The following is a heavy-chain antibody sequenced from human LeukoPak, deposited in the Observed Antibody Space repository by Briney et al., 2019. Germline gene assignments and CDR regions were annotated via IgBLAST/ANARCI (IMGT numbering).Heavy chain of an antibody. CDR2: MNPNSGNT. V-gene: IGHV1-8*01. CDR1: GYTFTSYD. J-gene: IGHJ4*02. Sequence: GASVKVSCKASGYTFTSYDINWVRQATGQGLGWMGWMNPNSGNTGYAQRFQGRVTMTRNTSISTAYMELSSLRSEDTAVYYCARGTTIFGVVTQTGDYWGQGTLVTVSS. D-gene: IGHD3-3*01. CDR3: ARGTTIFGVVTQTGDY.